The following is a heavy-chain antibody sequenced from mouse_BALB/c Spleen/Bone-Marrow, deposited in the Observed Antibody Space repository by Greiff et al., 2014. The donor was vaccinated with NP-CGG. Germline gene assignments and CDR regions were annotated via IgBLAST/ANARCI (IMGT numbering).Heavy chain of an antibody. CDR1: GYAFTHYL. D-gene: IGHD1-2*01. J-gene: IGHJ4*01. V-gene: IGHV1-54*01. CDR3: ARGGDYGFMDY. Sequence: QVQLQQSGAELVRPGTSVKVSCKASGYAFTHYLIEWVKQRPGQGLEWIGVINPGSGGTDYNEKFKGKATLTADKSSSTAYMQLSSLTSDDSAVYFCARGGDYGFMDYWGQGTSVTVSA. CDR2: INPGSGGT.